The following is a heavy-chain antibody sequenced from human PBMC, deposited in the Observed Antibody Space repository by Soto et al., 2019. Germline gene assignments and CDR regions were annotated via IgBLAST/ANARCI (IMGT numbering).Heavy chain of an antibody. Sequence: KVSCKASGYTFTSYGISWVRQAPGQGLEWMGGISGYNGNTNYAQKVQGRVTMTTDTITSTAYMELRSLSFDDTAVYYCAKDWVSYSSCTVSSSYSSIWFDPWGQGTLVTVSS. CDR2: ISGYNGNT. V-gene: IGHV1-18*01. CDR3: AKDWVSYSSCTVSSSYSSIWFDP. CDR1: GYTFTSYG. D-gene: IGHD2-15*01. J-gene: IGHJ5*02.